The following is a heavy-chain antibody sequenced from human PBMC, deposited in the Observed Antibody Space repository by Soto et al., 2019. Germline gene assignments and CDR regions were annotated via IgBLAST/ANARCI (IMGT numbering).Heavy chain of an antibody. CDR2: INWNGNSI. J-gene: IGHJ4*02. Sequence: EVQLVESGGGLVQPGRPLRLSCAASGFRFDDYAMHWVRQAPGKGLEWVSSINWNGNSIGYADSVKSRFTISKDNAKNSLFLQMNSLRMEDTAFYYCAKSTSAEYCTTTSCYVERFDYWGQGTLVTVAS. CDR1: GFRFDDYA. D-gene: IGHD2-2*01. CDR3: AKSTSAEYCTTTSCYVERFDY. V-gene: IGHV3-9*01.